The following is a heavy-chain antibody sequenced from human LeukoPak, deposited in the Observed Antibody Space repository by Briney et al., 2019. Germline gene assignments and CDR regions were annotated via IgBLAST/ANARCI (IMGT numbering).Heavy chain of an antibody. V-gene: IGHV3-23*01. CDR3: AKDHSLRSGGSCYSVDY. CDR2: ISGSGGST. J-gene: IGHJ4*02. Sequence: PGGSLRLSCAASGFTFSSYAMSWVRQAPGKGLEWVSAISGSGGSTYYADSVKGRFTISRDNSKNTLYLQMNSLRAEDTAVYYCAKDHSLRSGGSCYSVDYWGQGTLVTVSS. D-gene: IGHD2-15*01. CDR1: GFTFSSYA.